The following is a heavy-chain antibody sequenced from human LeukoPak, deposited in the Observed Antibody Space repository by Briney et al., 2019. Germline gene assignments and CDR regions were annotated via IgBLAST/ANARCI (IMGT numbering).Heavy chain of an antibody. Sequence: GVSLRLSCAASGFTFGSYSMNWVRQAPGKGLEWVSSISSSSSYIYYADSVKGRFTISRDNAQNTLYLQMNSLRAEDTAVYYCAREGPRGNSQFDYWGQGTLVTVSS. V-gene: IGHV3-21*01. J-gene: IGHJ4*02. D-gene: IGHD2/OR15-2a*01. CDR2: ISSSSSYI. CDR1: GFTFGSYS. CDR3: AREGPRGNSQFDY.